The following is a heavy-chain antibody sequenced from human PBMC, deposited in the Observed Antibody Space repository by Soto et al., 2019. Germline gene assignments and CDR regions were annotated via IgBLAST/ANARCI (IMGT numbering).Heavy chain of an antibody. CDR3: ARDPYYYGSGSSVGFDP. V-gene: IGHV1-46*01. Sequence: QVQLVQSGAEVKKPGASVKVSCKASGYTFTSYYMHWVRQAPGQGLEWMGIINPSGGSTSYAQKFQGRVTMTRDTSTSTVYMELSSLRSEDTAVYYCARDPYYYGSGSSVGFDPWGQGTLVTVSS. CDR2: INPSGGST. CDR1: GYTFTSYY. D-gene: IGHD3-10*01. J-gene: IGHJ5*02.